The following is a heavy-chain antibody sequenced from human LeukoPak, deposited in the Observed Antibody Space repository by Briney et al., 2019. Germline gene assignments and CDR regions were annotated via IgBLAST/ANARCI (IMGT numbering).Heavy chain of an antibody. CDR2: INWNGGSR. Sequence: PGGSLRLSCAASGFNFDDYVMSWVRQAPGKGLEWVSGINWNGGSRGYADSVKGRFTISRDNAKNSLYLQMNSLRAEDTAVYYCARGKNWFDPWGQGTLVTVSS. CDR3: ARGKNWFDP. CDR1: GFNFDDYV. V-gene: IGHV3-20*04. J-gene: IGHJ5*02.